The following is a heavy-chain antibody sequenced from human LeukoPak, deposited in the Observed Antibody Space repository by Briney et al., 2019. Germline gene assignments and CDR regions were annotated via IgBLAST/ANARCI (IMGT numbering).Heavy chain of an antibody. CDR3: ARGRADDFWSGYFFSYFDY. V-gene: IGHV1-69*01. J-gene: IGHJ4*02. Sequence: GSSVKVSCKASGGTFSSYAISWVRQAPGQGLEWMGGIIPIFGTANYAQKFQGRVTITADESTSTAYMELSSLRSEDTAVYYCARGRADDFWSGYFFSYFDYWGQGTLVTVSS. CDR1: GGTFSSYA. CDR2: IIPIFGTA. D-gene: IGHD3-3*01.